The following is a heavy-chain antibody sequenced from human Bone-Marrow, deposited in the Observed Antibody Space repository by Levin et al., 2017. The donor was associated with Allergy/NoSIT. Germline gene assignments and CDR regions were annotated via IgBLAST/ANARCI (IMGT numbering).Heavy chain of an antibody. CDR2: IYSGGST. V-gene: IGHV3-66*02. CDR3: ARVTRYCSSTSCYPARFDY. J-gene: IGHJ4*02. D-gene: IGHD2-2*01. CDR1: GFTVSSNY. Sequence: GGSLRLSCAASGFTVSSNYMSWVRQAPGKGLEWVSVIYSGGSTYYADSVKGRFTISRDNSKNTLYLQMNSLRAEDTAVYYCARVTRYCSSTSCYPARFDYWGQGTLVTVSS.